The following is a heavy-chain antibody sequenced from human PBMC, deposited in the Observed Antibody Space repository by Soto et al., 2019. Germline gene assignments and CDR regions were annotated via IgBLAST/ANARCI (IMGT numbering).Heavy chain of an antibody. V-gene: IGHV3-23*01. Sequence: EVQLLESGGGLVQPGGSLRLSCAASGFTFSSDAMSWVRQAQGKVLEWVSAISGSGGSTYYADSVKGRFTISRDNSKNTLYLQMNSLRAEDTAVYYCAKDATYYDILTVYYPSDYWGQGTLVTVSS. CDR3: AKDATYYDILTVYYPSDY. CDR2: ISGSGGST. CDR1: GFTFSSDA. J-gene: IGHJ4*02. D-gene: IGHD3-9*01.